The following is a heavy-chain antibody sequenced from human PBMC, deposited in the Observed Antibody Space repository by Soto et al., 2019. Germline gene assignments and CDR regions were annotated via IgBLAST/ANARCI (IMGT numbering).Heavy chain of an antibody. CDR1: GFTFDDYA. CDR2: ISWNSGSI. D-gene: IGHD4-17*01. Sequence: PGGSLRLSCAASGFTFDDYAMHWVRQAPGKGLEWVSGISWNSGSIGYADSVKGRFTISRDNAKNSLYLQMNSLRAEDTALYYCAKALYYGDYSESAFDIWGQGTMVTVSS. J-gene: IGHJ3*02. V-gene: IGHV3-9*01. CDR3: AKALYYGDYSESAFDI.